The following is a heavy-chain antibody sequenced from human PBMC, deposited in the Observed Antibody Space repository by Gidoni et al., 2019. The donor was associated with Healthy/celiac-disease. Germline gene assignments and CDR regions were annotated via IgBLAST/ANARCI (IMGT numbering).Heavy chain of an antibody. J-gene: IGHJ4*02. CDR3: ARDGYSYGEN. CDR1: GYSISSGYY. V-gene: IGHV4-38-2*02. Sequence: QVQLQESGPGLVKPSETLSLTCAVSGYSISSGYYCGWIRQPPGKGLEWIGSIYHSGSTYYNPSLKSRVTISVDTSKNQFSLKLSSVTAADTAVYYCARDGYSYGENWGQGTLVTVSS. D-gene: IGHD5-18*01. CDR2: IYHSGST.